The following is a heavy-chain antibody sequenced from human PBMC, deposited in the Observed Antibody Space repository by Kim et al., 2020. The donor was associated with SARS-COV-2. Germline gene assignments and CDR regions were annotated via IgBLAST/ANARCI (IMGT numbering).Heavy chain of an antibody. CDR3: AKLFSGSLFGYDY. CDR2: ISYDGSNK. Sequence: GGSLRLSCAASGFTFNTYGMHWVRQAPGKGLEWVAVISYDGSNKYYADSVKGRFTITRDNSKNTLYLQMNSLRIEDTAVYYCAKLFSGSLFGYDYWGQGTLVTVSS. CDR1: GFTFNTYG. D-gene: IGHD1-26*01. J-gene: IGHJ4*02. V-gene: IGHV3-30*18.